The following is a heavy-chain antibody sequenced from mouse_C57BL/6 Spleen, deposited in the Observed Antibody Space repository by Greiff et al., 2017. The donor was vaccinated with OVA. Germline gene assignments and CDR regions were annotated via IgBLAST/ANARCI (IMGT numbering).Heavy chain of an antibody. J-gene: IGHJ2*01. CDR2: IYPSDSET. D-gene: IGHD2-5*01. V-gene: IGHV1-61*01. CDR1: GYTFTSYW. Sequence: QVQLQQPGAELVRPGSSVKLSCKASGYTFTSYWMDWVKQRPGQGLEWIGNIYPSDSETHYNQKFKDKATLTVDKSSSTAFMQLSSLSSEDSAVYYCSRGCDSNYYFDDWGQGTTLTVSS. CDR3: SRGCDSNYYFDD.